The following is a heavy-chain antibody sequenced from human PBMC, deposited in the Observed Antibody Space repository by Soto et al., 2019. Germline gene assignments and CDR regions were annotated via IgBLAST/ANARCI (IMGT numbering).Heavy chain of an antibody. V-gene: IGHV3-53*01. CDR1: GFTVSNNY. Sequence: SGGSLRLSCAASGFTVSNNYMSWVRQAPGKGLEWVSIIYSDGSTSYADSVKGRFTISRDNSKNTLYLQMNSLRAEDTAVYYCARAGGNLFFDYWGQGTLVTVPQ. D-gene: IGHD2-21*01. J-gene: IGHJ4*02. CDR3: ARAGGNLFFDY. CDR2: IYSDGST.